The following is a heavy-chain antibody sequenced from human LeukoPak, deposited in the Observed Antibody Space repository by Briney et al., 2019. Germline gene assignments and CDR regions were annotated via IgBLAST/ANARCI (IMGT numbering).Heavy chain of an antibody. CDR2: IKSNTDGGTT. CDR3: ALNESGNYDY. CDR1: GFIFSNAW. D-gene: IGHD1-26*01. Sequence: GGSLRLSCAVSGFIFSNAWMNWVRQAPGKGPEWVGRIKSNTDGGTTDDAAPVKGRFTISRDDSKNTLYLQMNGLETEDTAVYYCALNESGNYDYWGQGALVTVSS. J-gene: IGHJ4*02. V-gene: IGHV3-15*01.